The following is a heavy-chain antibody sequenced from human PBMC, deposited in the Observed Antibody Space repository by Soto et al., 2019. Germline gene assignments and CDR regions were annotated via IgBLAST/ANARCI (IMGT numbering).Heavy chain of an antibody. CDR1: GGTFSSYT. D-gene: IGHD1-26*01. Sequence: ASVKVSCKASGGTFSSYTISWVRQAPGQGLEWMGRIIPILGIANYAQKFQGRVTITADKSTSTAYMELSSLRSEDTAVYYCAREEMATNYYYDVMDFWGQGTTVTVSS. V-gene: IGHV1-69*02. CDR3: AREEMATNYYYDVMDF. CDR2: IIPILGIA. J-gene: IGHJ6*02.